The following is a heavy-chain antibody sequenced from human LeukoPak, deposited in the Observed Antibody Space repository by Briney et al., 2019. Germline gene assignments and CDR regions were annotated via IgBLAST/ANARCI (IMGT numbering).Heavy chain of an antibody. V-gene: IGHV3-23*01. CDR2: ISNNGAST. D-gene: IGHD7-27*01. Sequence: PGGSLRLSCVAAGFTFGDVVMSWVRQAPGKGLEWVSAISNNGASTDYADSVKGRFAISRDNSKNTLYLQMNSLRAEDTAVYYCARRTGGTKDYWGQGTQVTVSS. CDR3: ARRTGGTKDY. J-gene: IGHJ4*02. CDR1: GFTFGDVV.